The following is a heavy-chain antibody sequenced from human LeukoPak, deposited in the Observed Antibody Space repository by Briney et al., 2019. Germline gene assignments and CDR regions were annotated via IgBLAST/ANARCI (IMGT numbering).Heavy chain of an antibody. CDR1: GCSISSGYY. V-gene: IGHV4-38-2*01. CDR3: AGGENNYGSGRSYFDY. CDR2: IYHSGST. D-gene: IGHD3-10*01. J-gene: IGHJ4*02. Sequence: PSETLSLTCAVSGCSISSGYYWGWIRQPPGKGLEWIGSIYHSGSTYYNPSLKSRVTISVDTSKNQFSLKLSSVTAADTAAYYCAGGENNYGSGRSYFDYWGQGTLVTVSS.